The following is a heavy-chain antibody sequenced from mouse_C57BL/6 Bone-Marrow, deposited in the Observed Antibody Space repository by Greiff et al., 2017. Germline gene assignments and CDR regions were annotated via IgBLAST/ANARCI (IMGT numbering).Heavy chain of an antibody. D-gene: IGHD2-2*01. CDR2: IHPNSGST. Sequence: VQLQQPGAELVKPGASVKLSCKASGYTFTSYWMHWVKQRPGQGLEWIGMIHPNSGSTNYNEKFKSKATLTVDKSSSTAYLKLSSLTSEDSAVYYCARERVTAVWYFDVWGTGTTVTVSS. V-gene: IGHV1-64*01. CDR3: ARERVTAVWYFDV. J-gene: IGHJ1*03. CDR1: GYTFTSYW.